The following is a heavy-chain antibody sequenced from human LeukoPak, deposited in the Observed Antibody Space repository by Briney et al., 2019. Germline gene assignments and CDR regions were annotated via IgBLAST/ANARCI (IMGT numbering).Heavy chain of an antibody. Sequence: PSETLSLTCTVSGGSISSYYWSWIRQPPGKGLEWIGYIYYSGSTNYNPSLKSRVTISVDTSKNQFSLKLSSVTAADTAVYYCARDRWDSSGWGYYFDYWGQGTLVTVSS. J-gene: IGHJ4*02. V-gene: IGHV4-59*01. CDR2: IYYSGST. CDR3: ARDRWDSSGWGYYFDY. D-gene: IGHD6-25*01. CDR1: GGSISSYY.